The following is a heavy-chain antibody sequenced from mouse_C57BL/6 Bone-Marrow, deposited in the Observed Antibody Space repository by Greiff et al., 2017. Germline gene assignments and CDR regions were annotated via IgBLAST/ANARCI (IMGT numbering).Heavy chain of an antibody. CDR2: IDPSDSYT. V-gene: IGHV1-69*01. Sequence: QQSGAELVMPGASVKLSCKASGYTFTSYWMHWVKQRPGQGLEWIGEIDPSDSYTNYNQKFKGKSTLTVDKSSSTAYMQLSSLTSEDSAVYYCAIISYDYDGFAYWGQGTLVTVSA. J-gene: IGHJ3*01. D-gene: IGHD2-4*01. CDR1: GYTFTSYW. CDR3: AIISYDYDGFAY.